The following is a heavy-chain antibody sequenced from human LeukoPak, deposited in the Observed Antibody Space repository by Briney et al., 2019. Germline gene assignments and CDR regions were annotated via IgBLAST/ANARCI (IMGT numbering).Heavy chain of an antibody. J-gene: IGHJ4*02. Sequence: GGSLRLSCAASGFIFSNYAMSWVRQAPGKGLEWVSSLSGSGDRKYYADSVKGRFTISRDNSKNTLYLQMNSLRAEDTAIYYCAKRDTTYWGQGTLVIVSS. CDR1: GFIFSNYA. CDR2: LSGSGDRK. D-gene: IGHD1-26*01. V-gene: IGHV3-23*01. CDR3: AKRDTTY.